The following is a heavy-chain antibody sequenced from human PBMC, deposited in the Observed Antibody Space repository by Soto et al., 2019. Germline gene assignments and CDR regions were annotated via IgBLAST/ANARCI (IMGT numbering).Heavy chain of an antibody. CDR3: ARDRVESGYPEYFQH. V-gene: IGHV3-64D*06. Sequence: HPGGSLRLSCSASGFTFSIYAMHWVRQAPGKGLEYVSSISTNGGSTDYADSVKGRFTISRDNSKNTVYLQMSSLRVEDTAVYYCARDRVESGYPEYFQHWGQGTLVTVSS. CDR1: GFTFSIYA. CDR2: ISTNGGST. J-gene: IGHJ1*01. D-gene: IGHD3-22*01.